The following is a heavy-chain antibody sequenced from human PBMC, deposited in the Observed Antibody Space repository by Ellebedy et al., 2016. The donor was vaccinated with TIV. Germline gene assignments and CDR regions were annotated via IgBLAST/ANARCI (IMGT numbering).Heavy chain of an antibody. D-gene: IGHD6-13*01. CDR2: ISSSSSHT. V-gene: IGHV3-21*01. CDR1: GFTFSSYA. Sequence: GESLKISCAASGFTFSSYAMSWVRQAPGKGLEWVSSISSSSSHTDYADSVKGRFTMSRDNAKNSLYLQMNSLGAGDTAVYYCATDVASRSSIAAAALIYWGQGTLVTVSS. J-gene: IGHJ4*02. CDR3: ATDVASRSSIAAAALIY.